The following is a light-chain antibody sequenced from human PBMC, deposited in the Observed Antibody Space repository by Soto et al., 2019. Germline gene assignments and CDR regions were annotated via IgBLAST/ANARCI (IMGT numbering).Light chain of an antibody. Sequence: QSVLTQPASVSGSPGQSITISCTATSSNVGSYKLVSWYQQHPGKAPKLMIFEVNKRPSGVSNRFSGSKSGNTASLTIFGLKVEDEADYYCCSSGGSPTYVFGTGTKVTVL. CDR2: EVN. J-gene: IGLJ1*01. V-gene: IGLV2-23*02. CDR3: CSSGGSPTYV. CDR1: SSNVGSYKL.